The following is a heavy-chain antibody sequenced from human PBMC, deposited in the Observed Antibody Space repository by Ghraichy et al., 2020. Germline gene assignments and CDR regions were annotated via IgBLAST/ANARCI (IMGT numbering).Heavy chain of an antibody. D-gene: IGHD2-2*01. J-gene: IGHJ6*02. Sequence: ASVKVSCKVSGYTLTELSMHWVRQAPGKGLEWMGGFDPEDGETIYAQKFQGRVTMTEDTSTDTAYMELSSLRSEDTAVYYCATETLRLPLPLLSQTNYYYYYGMDVWGQGTTVTVSS. CDR3: ATETLRLPLPLLSQTNYYYYYGMDV. CDR1: GYTLTELS. CDR2: FDPEDGET. V-gene: IGHV1-24*01.